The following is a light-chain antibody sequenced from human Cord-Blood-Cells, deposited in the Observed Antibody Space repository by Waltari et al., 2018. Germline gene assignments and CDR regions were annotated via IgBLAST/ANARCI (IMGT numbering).Light chain of an antibody. Sequence: EIVLTQSPGTLSLSPGERATLSCRASQSVSSSYLAWYQQKPGQAPSLLIYGASSRATGIPDRFSGSGSGTDFTLTISRLEPEDFAVYYCQQYGSSLYSFGQGTNLEIK. CDR1: QSVSSSY. CDR2: GAS. J-gene: IGKJ2*03. CDR3: QQYGSSLYS. V-gene: IGKV3-20*01.